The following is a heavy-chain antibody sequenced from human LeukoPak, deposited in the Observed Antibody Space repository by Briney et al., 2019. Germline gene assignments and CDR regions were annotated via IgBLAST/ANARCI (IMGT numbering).Heavy chain of an antibody. CDR1: GFTFDDYG. J-gene: IGHJ4*02. Sequence: GGSLRLSCAASGFTFDDYGMSWVRQAPGKGLEWVSGINWNGGSTGYADSVKGRFTISRDNAKNSLYLQMNSLRAEDTALYYCARDKDYYDSSGYVRYFDYWGQGTLVTVSS. CDR3: ARDKDYYDSSGYVRYFDY. D-gene: IGHD3-22*01. V-gene: IGHV3-20*04. CDR2: INWNGGST.